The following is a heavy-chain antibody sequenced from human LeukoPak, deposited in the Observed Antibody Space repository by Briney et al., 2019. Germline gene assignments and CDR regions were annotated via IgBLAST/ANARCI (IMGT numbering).Heavy chain of an antibody. V-gene: IGHV3-23*01. CDR2: ISGSA. CDR1: GFPFRSYA. D-gene: IGHD1-26*01. Sequence: GGSLRLSCAASGFPFRSYAMTWVRQAPGKGLEWVSTISGSAYYADSVKGRFTISRDNSKNTLYPQMNSLRVEDSAVYYCAKDYSGSYTNLDYWGQGTLVTVST. CDR3: AKDYSGSYTNLDY. J-gene: IGHJ4*02.